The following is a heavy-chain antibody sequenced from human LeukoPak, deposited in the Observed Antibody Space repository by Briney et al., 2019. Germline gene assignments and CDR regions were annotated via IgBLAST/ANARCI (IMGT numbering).Heavy chain of an antibody. CDR2: INRDGSER. D-gene: IGHD6-13*01. J-gene: IGHJ3*02. Sequence: GGSLRLSCAASGFTFSSHWMTWVRQAPGKGLEWVANINRDGSERYYVDSVKGRFTISRDNAKNSLYLQMNSLRAEDTAVYYCARDSEYSSSFAFDIWGQGTMVTVSS. V-gene: IGHV3-7*01. CDR1: GFTFSSHW. CDR3: ARDSEYSSSFAFDI.